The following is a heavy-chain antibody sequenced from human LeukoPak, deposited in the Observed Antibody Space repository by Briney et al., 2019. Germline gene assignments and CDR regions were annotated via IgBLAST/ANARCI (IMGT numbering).Heavy chain of an antibody. D-gene: IGHD6-13*01. J-gene: IGHJ4*02. CDR3: ATDTGSIAAAATRFDY. CDR2: ISGNNANT. CDR1: GYIITSHG. Sequence: ASVKVSCKASGYIITSHGISWVRQAPGQGLEWMRWISGNNANTNYAQKFQGRVTMTEDTSTDTAYMELSSLRSEDTAVYYCATDTGSIAAAATRFDYWGQGTLVTVSS. V-gene: IGHV1-18*01.